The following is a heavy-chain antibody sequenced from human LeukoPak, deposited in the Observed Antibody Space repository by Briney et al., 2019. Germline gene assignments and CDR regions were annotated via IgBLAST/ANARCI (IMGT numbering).Heavy chain of an antibody. CDR2: IYYSGST. D-gene: IGHD4-17*01. J-gene: IGHJ4*02. Sequence: SSETLSLTCTVSGGSISSSSYYWGWIRQPPGKGLEWIGSIYYSGSTYYNPSLKSRVTISVDTSKNQFSLKLSSVTAADTAVYYCARTAALDYGDYAPYFDYWGQGTLVTVSS. V-gene: IGHV4-39*07. CDR1: GGSISSSSYY. CDR3: ARTAALDYGDYAPYFDY.